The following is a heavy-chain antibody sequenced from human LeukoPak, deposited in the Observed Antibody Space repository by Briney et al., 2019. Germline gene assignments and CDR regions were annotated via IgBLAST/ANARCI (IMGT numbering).Heavy chain of an antibody. CDR1: GFTFSSYD. CDR2: ISGSGDST. D-gene: IGHD4-17*01. CDR3: AKREGYGDLYDY. J-gene: IGHJ4*02. Sequence: GGSLRLSCAASGFTFSSYDMSWVRQAPGKGLEWVSAISGSGDSTYYADSVKGRFTISRDNAKNSLYLQMNSLRAEDTAVYYCAKREGYGDLYDYWGQGTLVTVSS. V-gene: IGHV3-23*01.